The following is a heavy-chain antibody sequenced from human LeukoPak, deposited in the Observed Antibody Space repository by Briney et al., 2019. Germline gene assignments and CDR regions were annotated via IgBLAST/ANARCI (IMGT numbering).Heavy chain of an antibody. J-gene: IGHJ4*02. Sequence: SETLSLTCTVSGGSINNYYWSWIRQPAGKGLEWIGRIYISGSTNYNPSLKSRVTMSVDTSKNQFSLKLSSVTAADTAVYYCARGTFYYGSRSYRGFDYWGQGTLVTVSS. CDR3: ARGTFYYGSRSYRGFDY. CDR2: IYISGST. CDR1: GGSINNYY. V-gene: IGHV4-4*07. D-gene: IGHD3-10*01.